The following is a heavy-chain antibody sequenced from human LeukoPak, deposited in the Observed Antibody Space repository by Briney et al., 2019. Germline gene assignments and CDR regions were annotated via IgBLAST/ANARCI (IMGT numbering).Heavy chain of an antibody. D-gene: IGHD3-3*01. V-gene: IGHV3-23*01. CDR2: ISGSGGST. J-gene: IGHJ6*03. Sequence: GGSLRLSCAASRFTFSSYAMSWVRQAPGKGLEWVSAISGSGGSTYYADSVKGRFTISRDNSKNTLYLQMNSPRAEDTAVYYCAKGTYYDFWSGYFSYYYYYYYMDVWGKGTTVTVSS. CDR1: RFTFSSYA. CDR3: AKGTYYDFWSGYFSYYYYYYYMDV.